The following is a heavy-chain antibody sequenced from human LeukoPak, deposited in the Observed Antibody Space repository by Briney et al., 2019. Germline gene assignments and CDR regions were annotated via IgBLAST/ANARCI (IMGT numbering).Heavy chain of an antibody. CDR3: ARLGTKTYYDFWSGYYIDY. CDR1: GGSISSSSYY. D-gene: IGHD3-3*01. J-gene: IGHJ4*02. CDR2: IYYSGST. Sequence: SETLSLTCTVSGGSISSSSYYWGWIRQPPGKGLEWIGSIYYSGSTYYNPSLKSRVTISVDTSKNQFSLKLSSVTAADTAVYYCARLGTKTYYDFWSGYYIDYWGQGTLVTVSS. V-gene: IGHV4-39*01.